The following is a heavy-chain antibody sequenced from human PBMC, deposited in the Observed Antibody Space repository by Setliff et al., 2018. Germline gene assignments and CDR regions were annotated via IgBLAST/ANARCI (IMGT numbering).Heavy chain of an antibody. CDR2: IYPGDSDT. J-gene: IGHJ6*02. CDR1: GYSFTSYW. D-gene: IGHD3-22*01. CDR3: ARYDSSGYHYYYGMDV. V-gene: IGHV5-51*01. Sequence: PGESPKISCKGSGYSFTSYWIGWVRQMPGKGLEWMGIIYPGDSDTRYSPSFQGQVTISADKSISTAYLQWSSLKASDTAMYYCARYDSSGYHYYYGMDVWGQGTTVTVSS.